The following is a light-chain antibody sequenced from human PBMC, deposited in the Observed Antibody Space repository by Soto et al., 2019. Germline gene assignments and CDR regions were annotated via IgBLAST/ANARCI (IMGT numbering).Light chain of an antibody. CDR3: QQYGSSHST. CDR2: GAS. J-gene: IGKJ5*01. CDR1: QSVSSSY. Sequence: EIVFTHGADTLAFSRGERATPSCKASQSVSSSYLAWYQQKPGQAPRLLIYGASSRATGIPDRFSGSGSGTDFTLTISRLEPEDFAVYYCQQYGSSHSTFGQGTRLEIK. V-gene: IGKV3-20*01.